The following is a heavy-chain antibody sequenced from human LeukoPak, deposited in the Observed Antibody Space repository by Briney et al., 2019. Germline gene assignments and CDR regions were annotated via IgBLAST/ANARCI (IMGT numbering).Heavy chain of an antibody. D-gene: IGHD2-15*01. Sequence: SQTLSLTCAVYAGSISSGGYSWSWIRQPPGKGLEWIGNIYHSGSTCYNQSLKSRVSISGDRSKNQFSLKLSAVTAADTAVYDCARAVVGVVAATGGGYYFDYWGQGTLVTVSS. CDR3: ARAVVGVVAATGGGYYFDY. CDR1: AGSISSGGYS. CDR2: IYHSGST. V-gene: IGHV4-30-2*01. J-gene: IGHJ4*02.